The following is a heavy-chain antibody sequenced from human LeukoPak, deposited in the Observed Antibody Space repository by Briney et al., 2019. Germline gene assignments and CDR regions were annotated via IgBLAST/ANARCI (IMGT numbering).Heavy chain of an antibody. D-gene: IGHD3-16*02. V-gene: IGHV3-48*01. CDR2: ISSSSSTI. J-gene: IGHJ2*01. CDR1: GFTSSSYS. CDR3: ARLGMSDYVWGSYRPDADWYFDL. Sequence: GGSLRLSCAASGFTSSSYSMNWVRQAPGKGLEWVSYISSSSSTIYYADSVKGRFTISRDNAKNSLYLQMNSLRAEDTAVYYCARLGMSDYVWGSYRPDADWYFDLWGRGTLVTVSS.